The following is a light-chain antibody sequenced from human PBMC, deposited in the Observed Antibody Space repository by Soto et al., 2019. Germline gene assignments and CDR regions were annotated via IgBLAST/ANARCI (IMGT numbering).Light chain of an antibody. J-gene: IGKJ1*01. V-gene: IGKV3-15*01. CDR2: GAS. CDR1: QSVSSI. Sequence: EIVMTQSPATLSVAPGERATLSCRASQSVSSILAWYQQKPGQAPRLLIYGASTRATGVPARFSGSGSGTEFTLTISSLQSEDFAVYYCPQNNDLSPTFAHG. CDR3: PQNNDLSPT.